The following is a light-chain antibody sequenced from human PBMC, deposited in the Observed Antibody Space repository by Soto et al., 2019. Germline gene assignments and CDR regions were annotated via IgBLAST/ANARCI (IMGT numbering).Light chain of an antibody. CDR1: NSNIGSNT. CDR3: AAWDDRLNGYV. CDR2: RSN. V-gene: IGLV1-44*01. J-gene: IGLJ1*01. Sequence: QSVLTQPPSASGTPGQRVTISCSGSNSNIGSNTVNWYQQLPGTAPKLLIYRSNQRPSGVPDRFSGSKSGTSASLAISGLQSADEADYYCAAWDDRLNGYVFGTGTKLTVL.